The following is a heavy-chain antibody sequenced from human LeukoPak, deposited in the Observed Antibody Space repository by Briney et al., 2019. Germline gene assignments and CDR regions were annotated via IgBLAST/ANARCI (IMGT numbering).Heavy chain of an antibody. V-gene: IGHV3-48*04. CDR1: GFTFSSYS. J-gene: IGHJ4*02. D-gene: IGHD4-23*01. CDR3: ARADYGGNPDY. CDR2: ISSSSSTI. Sequence: GGSLRLSCAASGFTFSSYSMNWVRQAPGKGLGWVSYISSSSSTIYYADSVKGRFTISRDNAKNSLYLQMNSLRAEDTAVYYCARADYGGNPDYWGQGTLVTVSS.